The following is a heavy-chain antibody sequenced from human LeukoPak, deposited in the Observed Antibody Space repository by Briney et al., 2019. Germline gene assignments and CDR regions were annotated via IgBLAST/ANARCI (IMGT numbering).Heavy chain of an antibody. CDR1: GYTFTVYY. D-gene: IGHD2-15*01. Sequence: ASVTVSCKASGYTFTVYYMHWVRQAPGQGLEWMGWINPNSGGTNYAQKLQGRVTMTTDTSTSTAYMELRSLRSDDTAVYYCAREWPGFGGFDDWGQGTLVTVSS. CDR3: AREWPGFGGFDD. J-gene: IGHJ4*02. CDR2: INPNSGGT. V-gene: IGHV1-2*02.